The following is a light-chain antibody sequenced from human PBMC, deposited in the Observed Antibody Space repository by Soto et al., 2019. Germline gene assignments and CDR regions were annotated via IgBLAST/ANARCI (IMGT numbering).Light chain of an antibody. V-gene: IGLV2-11*01. CDR3: CSYAGSYTWV. CDR1: SSDVGYYIY. CDR2: DVT. J-gene: IGLJ3*02. Sequence: QSALTQPRSVSGSPGQSVTISCTGTSSDVGYYIYVPWYQQHPGKAPKLMIYDVTKRPSGVPDRFSGSKSGNTASLTISGLQAEDEADYYCCSYAGSYTWVFGGGTKLTVL.